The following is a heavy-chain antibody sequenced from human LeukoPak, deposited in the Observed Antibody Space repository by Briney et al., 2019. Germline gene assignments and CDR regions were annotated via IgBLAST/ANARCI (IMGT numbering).Heavy chain of an antibody. V-gene: IGHV3-9*01. D-gene: IGHD4-23*01. CDR2: ISWNSGSI. J-gene: IGHJ2*01. CDR1: GFSFGDYA. Sequence: GGSLRLSCAASGFSFGDYAMHWVRQAPGKGLEWVPGISWNSGSIGYADSVKGRFTISRDNAKNSLYLQMNSLRAEDTALYYCAKDTATVITGVGYFDLWGRGTLVTVSS. CDR3: AKDTATVITGVGYFDL.